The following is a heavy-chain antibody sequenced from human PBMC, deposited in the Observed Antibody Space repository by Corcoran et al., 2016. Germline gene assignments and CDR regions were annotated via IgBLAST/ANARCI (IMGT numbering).Heavy chain of an antibody. CDR3: ARVIYYGSGRHKYYYYYGMDV. D-gene: IGHD3-10*01. J-gene: IGHJ6*02. CDR2: ISAYNGNT. CDR1: GYTFTSYG. V-gene: IGHV1-18*01. Sequence: QVQLVQSGAEVKKPGASVKVSCKASGYTFTSYGISWVRQAPGQGLEWMGWISAYNGNTNYAQKLQGRVTMTTDTSTSTAYMELRSLRSDDTAVYYCARVIYYGSGRHKYYYYYGMDVWGQGTTVTVSS.